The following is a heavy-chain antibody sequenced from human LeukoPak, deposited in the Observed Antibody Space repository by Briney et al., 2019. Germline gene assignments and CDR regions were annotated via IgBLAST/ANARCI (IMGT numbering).Heavy chain of an antibody. CDR3: ARDRYSTIFGA. Sequence: GGSLTLSCAASGFTVSSDYMSRVRQAPGKGLEWVSIIYSGGDTYYADSVKGRFTISRDNSKNTLYLQMNSLRAEDTAVYYCARDRYSTIFGAWGQGTLVTVPS. CDR1: GFTVSSDY. V-gene: IGHV3-66*02. D-gene: IGHD3-3*01. J-gene: IGHJ5*02. CDR2: IYSGGDT.